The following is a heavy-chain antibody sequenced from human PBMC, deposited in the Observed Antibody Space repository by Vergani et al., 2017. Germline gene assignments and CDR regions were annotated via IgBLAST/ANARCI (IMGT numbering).Heavy chain of an antibody. CDR1: GGSISSYY. CDR2: IYYSWST. CDR3: ARVVAHYYYDSSGGPLYYFDY. J-gene: IGHJ4*02. V-gene: IGHV4-59*01. Sequence: QVQLQESGPGLVKPSETLSLTCTVSGGSISSYYWSWIRQPPGKGLEWIGYIYYSWSTNYNPSLKSRVTISVDTSKNQFSLKLSSVTAADTAVYYCARVVAHYYYDSSGGPLYYFDYWGQGTLVTVSS. D-gene: IGHD3-22*01.